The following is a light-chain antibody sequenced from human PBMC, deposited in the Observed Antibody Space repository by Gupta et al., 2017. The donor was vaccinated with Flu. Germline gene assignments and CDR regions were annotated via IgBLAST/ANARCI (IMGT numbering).Light chain of an antibody. Sequence: VSLGTPASIACSTSQSSVTSERNKYLHWFQQMPGQTARRLIYNVPNRYSELPDRFSGSGSGTDFTLKISSVEAEDVGVYYCKQCEHGPGTFGQGTKVEIK. CDR3: KQCEHGPGT. CDR1: QSSVTSERNKY. CDR2: NVP. J-gene: IGKJ1*01. V-gene: IGKV2-30*01.